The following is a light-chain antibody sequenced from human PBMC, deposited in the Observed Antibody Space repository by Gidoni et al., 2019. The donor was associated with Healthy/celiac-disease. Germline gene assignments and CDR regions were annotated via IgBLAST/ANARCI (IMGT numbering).Light chain of an antibody. V-gene: IGKV1D-13*01. CDR3: QQFNNPLT. CDR2: DAS. CDR1: QGISSA. J-gene: IGKJ4*01. Sequence: AIQFTQSPSSLSASVGDRVTITCRASQGISSALVWYQQKPGKAPKLLIYDASSLESGVPSRFSGSGSGTDFTLTISSLQPEDCATYYGQQFNNPLTFGGGTKVEIK.